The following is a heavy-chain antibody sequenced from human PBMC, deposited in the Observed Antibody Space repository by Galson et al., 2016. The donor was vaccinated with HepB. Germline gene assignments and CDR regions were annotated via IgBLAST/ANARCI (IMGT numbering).Heavy chain of an antibody. CDR3: ARHRVVVIGAAGYNWFDH. V-gene: IGHV4-39*01. J-gene: IGHJ5*02. CDR1: SDSVSSNSYY. Sequence: SETLSLTCSVSSDSVSSNSYYWGWIRQPPGKGLEWIGSIYYRGITYYNSSLKSRVTISVDTSKDQFSLKLSSVTAADTAVYYCARHRVVVIGAAGYNWFDHWGQGTLVTVSS. D-gene: IGHD2-15*01. CDR2: IYYRGIT.